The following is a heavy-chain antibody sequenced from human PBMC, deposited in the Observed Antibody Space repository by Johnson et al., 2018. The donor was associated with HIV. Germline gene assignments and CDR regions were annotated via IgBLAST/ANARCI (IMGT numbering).Heavy chain of an antibody. CDR1: GFAFSNFG. CDR3: AKSGLVVLVVYARDVFDI. V-gene: IGHV3-30*18. D-gene: IGHD2-8*02. J-gene: IGHJ3*02. Sequence: QVQLVESGGGVVQPGRSLRLSCAASGFAFSNFGMHWVRQAPGKGLEWVAVTSYDGSNKYYADSVKGRFTISRDNSKNTLYLQMNSLRAEDTAVYYCAKSGLVVLVVYARDVFDIWGQGTMVTVSS. CDR2: TSYDGSNK.